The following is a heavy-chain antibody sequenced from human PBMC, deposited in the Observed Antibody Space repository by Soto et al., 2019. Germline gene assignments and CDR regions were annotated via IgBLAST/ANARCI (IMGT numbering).Heavy chain of an antibody. J-gene: IGHJ4*02. CDR3: ARVGGYCSGGSCYSPNKPFDY. CDR2: IYYSGST. V-gene: IGHV4-59*01. D-gene: IGHD2-15*01. CDR1: GGSISSYY. Sequence: LSLTCTVSGGSISSYYWSWIRQPPGKGLEWIGYIYYSGSTNYNPSLKSRVTISVDTSKNQFSLKLSSVTAADTAVYYCARVGGYCSGGSCYSPNKPFDYWGQGTLVTVSS.